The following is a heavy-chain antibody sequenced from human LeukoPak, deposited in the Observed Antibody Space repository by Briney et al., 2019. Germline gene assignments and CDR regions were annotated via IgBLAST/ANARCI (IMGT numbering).Heavy chain of an antibody. CDR3: VTSAGSSYNEVQHENWFDP. V-gene: IGHV3-23*01. Sequence: PGGSLRLSCAASGFTFSNYGMSWVRQAPGQGLEWVSAIRGSGGGTYYADSVKGRFTISRDNSKNTLYLQMSSLRVEDTAVYYCVTSAGSSYNEVQHENWFDPWGQGTLVTVSS. CDR2: IRGSGGGT. D-gene: IGHD3-10*01. CDR1: GFTFSNYG. J-gene: IGHJ5*02.